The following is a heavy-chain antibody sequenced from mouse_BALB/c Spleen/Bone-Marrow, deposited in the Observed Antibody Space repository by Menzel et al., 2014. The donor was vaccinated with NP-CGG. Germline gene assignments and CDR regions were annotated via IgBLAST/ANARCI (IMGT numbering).Heavy chain of an antibody. CDR1: GYTFTNYY. Sequence: VQLQQSGAELVKPGASVKLSCKASGYTFTNYYMYWVKQRPGQGLEWIGGINPSNGGTNFNEKFKSKATLTVDKSSSTAYMQLSSLTSEDSAVYYCTRDRYYYGSSYWYFDVWGAGTTVTVSS. CDR2: INPSNGGT. V-gene: IGHV1S81*02. D-gene: IGHD1-1*01. CDR3: TRDRYYYGSSYWYFDV. J-gene: IGHJ1*01.